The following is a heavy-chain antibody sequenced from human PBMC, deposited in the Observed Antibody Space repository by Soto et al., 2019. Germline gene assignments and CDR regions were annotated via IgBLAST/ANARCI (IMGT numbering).Heavy chain of an antibody. D-gene: IGHD2-15*01. V-gene: IGHV4-59*08. CDR2: IYHSGSS. CDR3: ARQRSVVVTPWWVDP. CDR1: GGSISSYY. Sequence: ETLSLTFTVSGGSISSYYWSWIRQPPGQGLEWIGYIYHSGSSNYNPSLKSRVTILLDTSKNQLSLKLSSVTAADTAVYYCARQRSVVVTPWWVDPWGQGTLVT. J-gene: IGHJ5*02.